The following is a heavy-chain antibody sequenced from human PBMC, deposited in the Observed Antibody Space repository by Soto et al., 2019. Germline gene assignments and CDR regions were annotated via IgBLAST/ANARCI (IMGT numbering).Heavy chain of an antibody. CDR3: AGECRSVGCYIGGETHYFVAMDV. CDR1: GGSLSNHA. CDR2: IIPLFSTT. D-gene: IGHD2-2*02. Sequence: ASVKVSCKAPGGSLSNHAISWVRQTPGQGLEWMGGIIPLFSTTHYIQKLQGRVTISADESTGTAYLELSSLRSEDTGVYYCAGECRSVGCYIGGETHYFVAMDVWGQGTVVTVSS. J-gene: IGHJ6*02. V-gene: IGHV1-69*13.